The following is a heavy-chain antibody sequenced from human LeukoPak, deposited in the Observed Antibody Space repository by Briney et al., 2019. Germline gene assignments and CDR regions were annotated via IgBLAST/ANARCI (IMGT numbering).Heavy chain of an antibody. D-gene: IGHD4-11*01. J-gene: IGHJ6*03. V-gene: IGHV4-59*01. CDR1: GGSINNYY. CDR3: ARGRVSSSTWYSTYYYFFYMDF. Sequence: SETLSLTCTVSGGSINNYYWTWIRQPPGKGLEWIGYVDHTGSTKFNPSLNGRVSISRDTSNNFFSLRLRSVTAADTAVCFCARGRVSSSTWYSTYYYFFYMDFWGKGTTVTVSS. CDR2: VDHTGST.